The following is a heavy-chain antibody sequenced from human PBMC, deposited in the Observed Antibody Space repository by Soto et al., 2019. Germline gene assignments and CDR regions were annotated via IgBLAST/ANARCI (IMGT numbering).Heavy chain of an antibody. Sequence: GESLRLSCAVSVFTLTTYSMNWLRQAPGKGLEWISFINKNGFTIYYADSVKGRFTISRDYAKNSLYLQMDSLRHEDTAVYYCARGAVTGTSLFDYWGLGTLVTVSS. J-gene: IGHJ4*02. CDR2: INKNGFTI. CDR3: ARGAVTGTSLFDY. CDR1: VFTLTTYS. D-gene: IGHD6-19*01. V-gene: IGHV3-48*02.